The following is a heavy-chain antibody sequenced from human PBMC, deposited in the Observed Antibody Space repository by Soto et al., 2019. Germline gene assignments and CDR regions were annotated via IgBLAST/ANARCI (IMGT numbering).Heavy chain of an antibody. Sequence: SVKVSCRASGGTSSSNAISWVRQAPGQGLEWMGGITLIFGTANYAQKFQGRVTITADESTTTAYMELSSLRSEDTAVYYCASSVVPAAIGSGSYYYGMDVWGQGTTVTVSS. V-gene: IGHV1-69*13. J-gene: IGHJ6*02. D-gene: IGHD2-2*02. CDR1: GGTSSSNA. CDR3: ASSVVPAAIGSGSYYYGMDV. CDR2: ITLIFGTA.